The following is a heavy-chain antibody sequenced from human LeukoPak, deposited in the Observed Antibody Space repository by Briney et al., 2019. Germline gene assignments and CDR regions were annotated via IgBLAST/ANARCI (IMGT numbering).Heavy chain of an antibody. V-gene: IGHV4-59*01. CDR2: IYYSGST. Sequence: SETLSLTCNVSGASISSYYWSWIRQPPGKGLEWIGYIYYSGSTKYNPSLKSRVTISVDTSKNQLSLKMRPVTAADTAVYYCARDPGYSYGYGFDDWGQGTLVTVSS. J-gene: IGHJ4*02. D-gene: IGHD5-18*01. CDR3: ARDPGYSYGYGFDD. CDR1: GASISSYY.